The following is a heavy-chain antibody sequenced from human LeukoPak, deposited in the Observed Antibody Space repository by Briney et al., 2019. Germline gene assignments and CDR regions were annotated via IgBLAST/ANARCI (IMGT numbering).Heavy chain of an antibody. J-gene: IGHJ4*02. Sequence: GASVKVSCKVSGYTFTELSMHWVRQAPGKGLEWMGGFDPEDGETIYAQKFQGRVTMTEDTSTDTAYMELSSLRSEDTAVYYCATRANYYDSSGYYYVGWGQGTLVTVSS. CDR2: FDPEDGET. D-gene: IGHD3-22*01. CDR1: GYTFTELS. V-gene: IGHV1-24*01. CDR3: ATRANYYDSSGYYYVG.